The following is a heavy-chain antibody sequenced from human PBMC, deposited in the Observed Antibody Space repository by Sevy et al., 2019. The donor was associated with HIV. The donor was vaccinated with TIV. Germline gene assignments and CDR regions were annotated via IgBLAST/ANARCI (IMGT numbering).Heavy chain of an antibody. CDR1: GFTFSSYA. J-gene: IGHJ6*02. D-gene: IGHD6-13*01. CDR3: ENDPGIAAAGYYYGMDV. V-gene: IGHV3-23*01. Sequence: GGSLRLSCAASGFTFSSYAMSWVRQAPGKGLEWVSAISGSGGSTYYADSVKGRFTISRDNSKNTLYLQMNSLRAEDTAVYYCENDPGIAAAGYYYGMDVWGQGTTVTVSS. CDR2: ISGSGGST.